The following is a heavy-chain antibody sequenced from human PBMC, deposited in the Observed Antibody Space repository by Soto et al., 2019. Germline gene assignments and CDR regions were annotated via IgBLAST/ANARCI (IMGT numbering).Heavy chain of an antibody. Sequence: SVKVSCKASGYTFTGYYMHWVRQAPGQGLEWMGWINPNSGGTNYAQKFQGWVTMTRDTSISTAYMELSRLRSDDTAVYYCARGEAAAGTGLVWFDPWGQGALVTVSS. CDR2: INPNSGGT. J-gene: IGHJ5*02. CDR1: GYTFTGYY. V-gene: IGHV1-2*04. D-gene: IGHD6-13*01. CDR3: ARGEAAAGTGLVWFDP.